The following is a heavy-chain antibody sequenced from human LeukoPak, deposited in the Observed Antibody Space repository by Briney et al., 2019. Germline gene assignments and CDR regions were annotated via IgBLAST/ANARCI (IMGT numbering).Heavy chain of an antibody. D-gene: IGHD3-3*01. CDR1: GYTFTSYG. Sequence: GASVTLSCKASGYTFTSYGISWVRHAPGQGLEWMGWITAYNGNTNNAQKLQGRGTITTDTSTSTAYLELRSLRSDDTAVYYCARGFTIFGVVIAYAFDIWGQGTMVTVSS. J-gene: IGHJ3*02. CDR3: ARGFTIFGVVIAYAFDI. V-gene: IGHV1-18*01. CDR2: ITAYNGNT.